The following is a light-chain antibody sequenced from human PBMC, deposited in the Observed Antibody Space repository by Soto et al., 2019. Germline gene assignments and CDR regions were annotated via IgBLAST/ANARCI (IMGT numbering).Light chain of an antibody. V-gene: IGLV2-14*01. Sequence: QSALTQPASVSGSHGQSITIACTGTSSDIGGYNFVSWYQQHPGKAPKLLIYDVGNRPSGVSNHFSGSKSGNTASLTISGLQAEDEAHYYCNSYRTVSTYVFGTGTKVTVL. CDR1: SSDIGGYNF. CDR3: NSYRTVSTYV. CDR2: DVG. J-gene: IGLJ1*01.